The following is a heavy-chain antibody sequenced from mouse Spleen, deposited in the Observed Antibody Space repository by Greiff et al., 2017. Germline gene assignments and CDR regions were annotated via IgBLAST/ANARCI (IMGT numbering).Heavy chain of an antibody. J-gene: IGHJ2*01. V-gene: IGHV7-3*02. Sequence: DVKLVESGGGLVQPGGSLRLSCATSGFTFTDYYMSWVRQPPGKALEWLGFIRNKANGYTTEYSASVKGRFTISRDNSQSILYLQMNTLRAEDSATYYCARDITTVVAFDYWGQGTTLTVSS. D-gene: IGHD1-1*01. CDR1: GFTFTDYY. CDR3: ARDITTVVAFDY. CDR2: IRNKANGYTT.